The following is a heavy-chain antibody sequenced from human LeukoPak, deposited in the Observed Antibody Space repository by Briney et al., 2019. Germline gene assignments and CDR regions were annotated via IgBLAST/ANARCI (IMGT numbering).Heavy chain of an antibody. CDR2: VSADESGK. D-gene: IGHD1-26*01. J-gene: IGHJ5*02. CDR3: ASLDRSEIP. V-gene: IGHV3-64*01. Sequence: PGGSLRLSCVASGFTFYKFGMQWVRQAPGKGLEYVSSVSADESGKYYTKSVRGRFSISRDNSKNTMYLQLGNLRPDDMGIYYCASLDRSEIPWGPGTLVTVSS. CDR1: GFTFYKFG.